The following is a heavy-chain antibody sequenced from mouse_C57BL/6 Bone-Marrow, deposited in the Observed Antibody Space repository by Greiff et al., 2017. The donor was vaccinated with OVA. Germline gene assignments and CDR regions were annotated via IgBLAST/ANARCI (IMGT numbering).Heavy chain of an antibody. D-gene: IGHD3-3*01. Sequence: EVKLVESGGGLVQPGGSLSLSCAASGFTFTDYYMSWVRQPPGKALEWLGFIRNKANGYTTEYSASVKGRFTISRDNSQSILYLQMNALRAEDSATYDGARYRGTGDYYFDYWGQGTTLTVSS. CDR3: ARYRGTGDYYFDY. J-gene: IGHJ2*01. CDR1: GFTFTDYY. V-gene: IGHV7-3*01. CDR2: IRNKANGYTT.